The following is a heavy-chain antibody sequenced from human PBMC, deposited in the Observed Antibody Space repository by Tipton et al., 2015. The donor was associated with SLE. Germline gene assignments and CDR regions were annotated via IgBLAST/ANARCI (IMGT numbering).Heavy chain of an antibody. Sequence: GSLRLSCAASGFTFSSYEMNWVRQAPGKGLEWVSYISSSGSTIYYADSVKGRFTISRDNAKNSLYLQMNSLRAEDTAVYYCARSPRGDAFDIWGQGTMVTASS. CDR2: ISSSGSTI. V-gene: IGHV3-48*03. CDR1: GFTFSSYE. J-gene: IGHJ3*02. CDR3: ARSPRGDAFDI.